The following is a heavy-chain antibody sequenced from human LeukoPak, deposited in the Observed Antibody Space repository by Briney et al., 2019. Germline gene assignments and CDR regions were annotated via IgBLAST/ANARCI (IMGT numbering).Heavy chain of an antibody. CDR1: GGTFSSYA. D-gene: IGHD3-3*01. CDR2: IIPIFGTA. J-gene: IGHJ6*03. CDR3: ARALRFLEWSDPYYYYYMDV. Sequence: GASVKVSCKASGGTFSSYAISWVRQAPGQGLEWMGGIIPIFGTANYAQKFQGRVTITTDESTSTAYMELSSLRSEDTAVYYCARALRFLEWSDPYYYYYMDVWGKGTTVTVSS. V-gene: IGHV1-69*05.